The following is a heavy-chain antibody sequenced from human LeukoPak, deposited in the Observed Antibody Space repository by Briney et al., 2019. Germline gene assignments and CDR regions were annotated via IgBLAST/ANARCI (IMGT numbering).Heavy chain of an antibody. V-gene: IGHV3-23*01. Sequence: SGGSLRLSCAASGFTFSSYAMSWVRQAPGKGLEWVSAISGSGGSTYYADSVKGRFTISRDNSKNTLYLQMNSLRAEDTAVYYRAKGGAPLDWYFDLWGRGTLVTVSS. CDR3: AKGGAPLDWYFDL. CDR2: ISGSGGST. CDR1: GFTFSSYA. D-gene: IGHD1-26*01. J-gene: IGHJ2*01.